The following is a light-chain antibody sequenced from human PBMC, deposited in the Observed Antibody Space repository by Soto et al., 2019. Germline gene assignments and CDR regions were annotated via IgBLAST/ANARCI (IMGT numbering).Light chain of an antibody. CDR3: QQYDNFPLT. Sequence: IWMTQSPSSLSASVGDRVTITCQASQDISNYLNWYQQKPGKPPKLLIYDASNLETGVPSRFSGSGSGTDFTFTISSLQPEDIATYYCQQYDNFPLTFGQGTRLEIK. CDR2: DAS. J-gene: IGKJ5*01. V-gene: IGKV1-33*01. CDR1: QDISNY.